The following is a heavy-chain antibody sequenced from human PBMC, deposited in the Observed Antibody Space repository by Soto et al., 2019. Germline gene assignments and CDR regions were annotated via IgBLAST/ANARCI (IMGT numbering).Heavy chain of an antibody. V-gene: IGHV4-4*07. J-gene: IGHJ5*02. Sequence: SETLSLTCTVSGGSISSYYWSWIRQPAGKGLEWIGRIYTSGSTNYNPSLKSRVTMSVDTSKNQFSLKLSSVTAADTAVYYCARDYDFWSGSHSFLFDPWGQGXLVTVSS. CDR2: IYTSGST. D-gene: IGHD3-3*01. CDR3: ARDYDFWSGSHSFLFDP. CDR1: GGSISSYY.